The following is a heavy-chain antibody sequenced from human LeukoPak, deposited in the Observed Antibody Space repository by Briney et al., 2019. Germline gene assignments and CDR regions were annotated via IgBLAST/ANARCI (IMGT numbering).Heavy chain of an antibody. CDR1: GFTFSIYG. D-gene: IGHD1-26*01. CDR3: AKGGRWELLEY. Sequence: GGTLRLSCAASGFTFSIYGMTWVRQAPGKGLEWVSAFSGSGGSTYYADSVKGRFAISRDNSKNTLYLQMNSLRAEDTAVYYCAKGGRWELLEYWGQGTLVTVSS. CDR2: FSGSGGST. J-gene: IGHJ4*02. V-gene: IGHV3-23*01.